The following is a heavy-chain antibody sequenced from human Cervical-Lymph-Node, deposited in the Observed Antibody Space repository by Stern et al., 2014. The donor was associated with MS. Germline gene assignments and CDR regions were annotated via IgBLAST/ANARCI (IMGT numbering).Heavy chain of an antibody. CDR3: ARDITGSSAYFAY. CDR1: GFTFDDYA. V-gene: IGHV3-9*01. CDR2: ISWNSGPI. Sequence: VQLVQSGGDLVQPGRSLRLSCAAFGFTFDDYAMHWVRQAPGKGLEWVAGISWNSGPIGYADSVKGRFTTSRDNAYSSLYLQMNSLRPEDTALYYCARDITGSSAYFAYWGQGTLVTVSS. J-gene: IGHJ4*02. D-gene: IGHD1-14*01.